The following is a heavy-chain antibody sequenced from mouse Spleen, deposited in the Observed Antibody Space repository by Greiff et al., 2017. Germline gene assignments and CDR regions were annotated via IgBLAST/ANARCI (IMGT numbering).Heavy chain of an antibody. V-gene: IGHV2-2*01. CDR3: ARIYDYDDGFAY. CDR2: IWSGGST. CDR1: GFSLTSYG. J-gene: IGHJ3*01. Sequence: VMLVESGPGLVQPSQSLSITCTVSGFSLTSYGVHWVRQSPGKGLEWLGVIWSGGSTDYNAAFISRLSISKDNSKSQVFFKMNSLQADDTAIYYCARIYDYDDGFAYWGQGTLVTVSA. D-gene: IGHD2-4*01.